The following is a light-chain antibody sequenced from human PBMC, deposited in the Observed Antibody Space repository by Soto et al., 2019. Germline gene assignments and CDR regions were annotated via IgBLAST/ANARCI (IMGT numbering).Light chain of an antibody. CDR3: QQYGNSPLYS. V-gene: IGKV3-20*01. CDR1: QSVDSSY. J-gene: IGKJ2*01. CDR2: GGS. Sequence: EIVLTQSPATLSLSPGERATLSCRASQSVDSSYLAWYQQRPGHAPRLLIYGGSNRASGIPGRFGGSGSGTDFNLTISRLEPEDSAGYYCQQYGNSPLYSFGQGTKLEIK.